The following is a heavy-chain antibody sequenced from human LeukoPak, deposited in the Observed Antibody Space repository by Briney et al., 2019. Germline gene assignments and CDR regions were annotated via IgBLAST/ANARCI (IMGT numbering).Heavy chain of an antibody. CDR2: IYSSGSTI. CDR1: GFTVGNDY. V-gene: IGHV3-11*01. Sequence: PGGSLRLSCAASGFTVGNDYLSWVRQAPGKGLEWVSHIYSSGSTIYYADSVKGRFTISRDNAKNSLYLQMNSLRAEDTAVYHCARDLRPMVRGVLVDYWGQGTLVTVSS. J-gene: IGHJ4*02. CDR3: ARDLRPMVRGVLVDY. D-gene: IGHD3-10*01.